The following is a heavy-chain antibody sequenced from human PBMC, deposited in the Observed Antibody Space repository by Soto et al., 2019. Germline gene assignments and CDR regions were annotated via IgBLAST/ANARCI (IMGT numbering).Heavy chain of an antibody. CDR1: GFTFSSYS. Sequence: GGSLRLSCAASGFTFSSYSMNWVRQAPGKGLEWVSSISSSSSYIYYADSVKGRFTISRDNAKNSLYLQMNSLRAEDTAVYYCARDKGFLESPGWFAPWGQGTLVTVSS. J-gene: IGHJ5*02. D-gene: IGHD3-3*01. CDR2: ISSSSSYI. CDR3: ARDKGFLESPGWFAP. V-gene: IGHV3-21*01.